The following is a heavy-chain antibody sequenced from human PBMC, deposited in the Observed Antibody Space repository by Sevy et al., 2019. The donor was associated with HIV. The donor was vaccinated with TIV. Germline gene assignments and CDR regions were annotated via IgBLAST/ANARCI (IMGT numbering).Heavy chain of an antibody. J-gene: IGHJ6*02. Sequence: GGCLRLSCAASGFTFSSYWMHWVRQAPGKGLVWLSRINSDGSSTRYADSVKGRFTISRDNAKNMLYLQMNRLRAEDTAVYYSARVRPGTCHYYDGMDVWGQGTLVTVSS. V-gene: IGHV3-74*01. D-gene: IGHD1-1*01. CDR1: GFTFSSYW. CDR2: INSDGSST. CDR3: ARVRPGTCHYYDGMDV.